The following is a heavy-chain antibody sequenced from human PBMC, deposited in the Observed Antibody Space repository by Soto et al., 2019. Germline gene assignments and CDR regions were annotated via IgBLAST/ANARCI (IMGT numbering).Heavy chain of an antibody. D-gene: IGHD2-21*02. CDR2: MNPNSGNT. CDR1: GYTFTSYD. V-gene: IGHV1-8*01. Sequence: QVQLVQSGAEVKKPGASVKVSCKASGYTFTSYDINWVRQATGQGLEWMGWMNPNSGNTGYAQKFQGRVTMTRNTSISTAYMELSSLGSEDTAVYYCARGPYCGGDCYSYYFDYWGQGTLVTVSS. CDR3: ARGPYCGGDCYSYYFDY. J-gene: IGHJ4*02.